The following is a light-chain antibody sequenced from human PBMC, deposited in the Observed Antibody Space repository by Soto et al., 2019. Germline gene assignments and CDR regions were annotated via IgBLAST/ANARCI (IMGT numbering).Light chain of an antibody. CDR2: GNT. V-gene: IGLV1-40*01. Sequence: QSALTQPPSVSGAPGHRVTISCTGSSSDIGAGFDVHWYQQLPGTAPRLVIYGNTNRPSGVPDRFSGSKSGTSASLAITGLHAEDEADYYCQSSDSSMSRIFGTGPKVTVL. CDR1: SSDIGAGFD. J-gene: IGLJ1*01. CDR3: QSSDSSMSRI.